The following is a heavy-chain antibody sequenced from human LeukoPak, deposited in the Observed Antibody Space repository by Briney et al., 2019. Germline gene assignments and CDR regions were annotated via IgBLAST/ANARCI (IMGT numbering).Heavy chain of an antibody. V-gene: IGHV3-23*01. CDR1: GFTFSSYA. CDR2: ISGSGGST. CDR3: AKVGPSWIQLKGAFDI. J-gene: IGHJ3*02. Sequence: PGGSLRLSCAASGFTFSSYAMSWVRQAPGKGLEWVSAISGSGGSTYYADSVKGRFTISRDNSKNTLYLQMNSLRAEDTAVYYCAKVGPSWIQLKGAFDIWGQGTMVTVSS. D-gene: IGHD5-18*01.